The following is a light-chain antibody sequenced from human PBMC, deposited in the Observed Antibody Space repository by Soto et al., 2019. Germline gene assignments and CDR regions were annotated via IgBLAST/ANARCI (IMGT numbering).Light chain of an antibody. CDR3: QRYDSAPQT. V-gene: IGKV1-27*01. J-gene: IGKJ1*01. Sequence: DIQMTQSPSSLSASVGDRVTITCRASQDITNQLAWYQQEPGKVPKLLIYAASTLHSGVPSRFSGSGSGTDFTLTIGSLQPEDVATYYCQRYDSAPQTFGQGTKVEI. CDR1: QDITNQ. CDR2: AAS.